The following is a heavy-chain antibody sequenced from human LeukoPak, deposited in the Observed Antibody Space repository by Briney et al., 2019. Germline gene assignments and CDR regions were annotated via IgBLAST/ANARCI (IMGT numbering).Heavy chain of an antibody. J-gene: IGHJ4*02. V-gene: IGHV3-30*03. CDR2: ISYDGGNK. CDR1: GFTFSSYG. Sequence: GGSLRLSCAASGFTFSSYGMHWVRQAPGKGLEWVAVISYDGGNKYYADSVKGRFTISRDNSKNTLYLQMNSLRAEDTAVYYCAICDGGHFDYWGQGTLVTVSS. CDR3: AICDGGHFDY. D-gene: IGHD3-16*01.